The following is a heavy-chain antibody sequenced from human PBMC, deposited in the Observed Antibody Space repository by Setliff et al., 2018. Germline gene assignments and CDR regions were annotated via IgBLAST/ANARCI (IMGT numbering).Heavy chain of an antibody. Sequence: ASVKVSCKASGYTFTSYDINWVRQATGQGLEGMGWMNPNSGNTGYAQKFQGRVTMTRNTSISTAYMELSSLRSEDTAVYYCARAYSSSWYLYYYYGMDVWGQGTTVTVSS. CDR1: GYTFTSYD. CDR2: MNPNSGNT. D-gene: IGHD6-13*01. CDR3: ARAYSSSWYLYYYYGMDV. V-gene: IGHV1-8*02. J-gene: IGHJ6*02.